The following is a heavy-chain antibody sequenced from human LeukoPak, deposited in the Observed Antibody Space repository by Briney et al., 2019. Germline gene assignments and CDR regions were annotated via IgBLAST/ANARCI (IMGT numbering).Heavy chain of an antibody. CDR2: INSDGSST. Sequence: PGGSLRLSCAASGFTFSNYWMHWVRQAPGKGLVWVSRINSDGSSTTSADSVKGRFTISRDNAKNTLYLQMNSLGAEDTAVYFCAKDYNNGFDYWGQGALVTVSS. D-gene: IGHD1-14*01. CDR3: AKDYNNGFDY. V-gene: IGHV3-74*01. J-gene: IGHJ4*02. CDR1: GFTFSNYW.